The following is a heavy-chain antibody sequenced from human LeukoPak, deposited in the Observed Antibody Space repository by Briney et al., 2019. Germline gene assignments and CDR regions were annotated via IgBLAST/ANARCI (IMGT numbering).Heavy chain of an antibody. Sequence: SETLSLTCNVSGGFMTGHYWTWIRQTPGKGLEWIGCIFASGSTNYNPSPKSRVTMSVDTSKMQFSLNLRSLTTADTAVYFCARAVSGSDYWFDPWGQGTQVTVSS. CDR3: ARAVSGSDYWFDP. V-gene: IGHV4-59*11. D-gene: IGHD5-12*01. CDR1: GGFMTGHY. CDR2: IFASGST. J-gene: IGHJ5*02.